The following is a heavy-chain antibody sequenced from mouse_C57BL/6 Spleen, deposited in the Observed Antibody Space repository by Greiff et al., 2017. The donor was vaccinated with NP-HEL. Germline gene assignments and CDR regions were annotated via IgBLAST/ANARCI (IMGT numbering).Heavy chain of an antibody. V-gene: IGHV5-16*01. CDR1: GFTFSDYY. Sequence: DVKLVESEGGLVQPGSSMKLSCTASGFTFSDYYMAWVRQVPEKGLEWVANINYDGSSTYYLDSLKSRFIISRDNAKNILYLQMSSLKSEDTATYYCAREDGTYAMDYWGQGTSVTVSS. CDR2: INYDGSST. J-gene: IGHJ4*01. D-gene: IGHD2-1*01. CDR3: AREDGTYAMDY.